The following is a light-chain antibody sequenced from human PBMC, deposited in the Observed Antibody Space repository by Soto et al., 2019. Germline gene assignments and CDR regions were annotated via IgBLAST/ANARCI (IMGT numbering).Light chain of an antibody. J-gene: IGLJ1*01. CDR2: DVS. Sequence: QSALTQPASVSGSPGQSITISCTGTTSDVGRYNYVSWYQQHPGKAPKLILYDVSNRPSGVSNRFSGSKSGNTASLTISGLRAEDEADYYCNSYTSSSTYVFGTGTKLTVL. CDR1: TSDVGRYNY. V-gene: IGLV2-14*01. CDR3: NSYTSSSTYV.